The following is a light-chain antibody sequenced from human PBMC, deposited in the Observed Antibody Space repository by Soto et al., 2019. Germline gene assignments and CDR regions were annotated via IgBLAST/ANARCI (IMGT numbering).Light chain of an antibody. CDR3: CSYAGSYTVFWV. CDR1: SSDVGGYNY. CDR2: DVS. V-gene: IGLV2-11*01. J-gene: IGLJ3*02. Sequence: QSALTQPRSVSGSPGQSVTISCTGTSSDVGGYNYVSWYQQHPGKAPKLMIYDVSKRPSGVPDRFSGSKSGNTASLTISGLQAEDEADYYCCSYAGSYTVFWVFGGGTKVTVL.